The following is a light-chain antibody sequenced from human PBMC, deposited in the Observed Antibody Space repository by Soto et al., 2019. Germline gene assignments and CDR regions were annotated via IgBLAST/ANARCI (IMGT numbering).Light chain of an antibody. V-gene: IGKV1-9*01. CDR2: SAS. J-gene: IGKJ5*01. CDR3: QQLNSYPQT. CDR1: RGISSY. Sequence: IQLSQSPSSLSASVADRVTITCQASRGISSYLAWYQQKPGKPPKLLVYSASTLQSGVPSRFSGSGSGPDFTLTISSLQPEDSATYFCQQLNSYPQTFGQGTRLAIK.